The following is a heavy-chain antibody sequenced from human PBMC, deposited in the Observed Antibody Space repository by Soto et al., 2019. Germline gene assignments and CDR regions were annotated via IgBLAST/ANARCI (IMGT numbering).Heavy chain of an antibody. CDR2: ISAYNGNT. Sequence: ASVKVSCKASGYTFTSYGISWVRQAPGQGLEWMGWISAYNGNTNYAQKLQGRVTMTTDTSTSTAYMELRSLRSDDTAVYYCARDQMGYSSSWFLTPRWFDPWGQGTLVTVPQ. D-gene: IGHD6-13*01. CDR1: GYTFTSYG. V-gene: IGHV1-18*01. J-gene: IGHJ5*02. CDR3: ARDQMGYSSSWFLTPRWFDP.